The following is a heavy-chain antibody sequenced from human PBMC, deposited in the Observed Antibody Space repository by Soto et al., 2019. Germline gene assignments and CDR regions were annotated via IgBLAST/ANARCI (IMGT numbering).Heavy chain of an antibody. J-gene: IGHJ4*02. CDR1: GFSVSSTY. Sequence: PGGSLRLSCAASGFSVSSTYMSWVRQAPGKGLEWVSAIYSGTSTYYADSVKGRFTISRDNSKNTLYVQMNSLRAEDTAVYYCTRDPFYWGQGTLVTVSS. V-gene: IGHV3-53*01. CDR2: IYSGTST. CDR3: TRDPFY.